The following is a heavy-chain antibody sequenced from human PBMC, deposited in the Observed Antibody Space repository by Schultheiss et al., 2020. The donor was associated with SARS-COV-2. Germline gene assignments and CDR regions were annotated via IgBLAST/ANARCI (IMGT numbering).Heavy chain of an antibody. J-gene: IGHJ4*02. CDR3: TRHSHLGIVVVS. CDR2: IRSKANSYAT. Sequence: GESLKISCAASGFTFSGSAMHWVRQASGKGLEWVGRIRSKANSYATAYAASVKGRFTISRDDSKNTAYLQMNSLKTEDTAVYYCTRHSHLGIVVVSWGQGTLVTVSS. V-gene: IGHV3-73*01. D-gene: IGHD2-15*01. CDR1: GFTFSGSA.